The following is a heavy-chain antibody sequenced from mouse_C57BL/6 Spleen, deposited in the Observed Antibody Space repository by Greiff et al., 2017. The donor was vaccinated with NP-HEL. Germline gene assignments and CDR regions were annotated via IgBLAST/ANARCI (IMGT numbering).Heavy chain of an antibody. V-gene: IGHV1-66*01. D-gene: IGHD1-1*01. CDR1: GYSFTSYY. J-gene: IGHJ3*01. CDR3: ARSGVYYGSSSAWFAY. CDR2: IYPGSGNT. Sequence: QVQLQQSGPELVKPGASVKISCKASGYSFTSYYIHWVKQRPGQGLEWIGWIYPGSGNTKYNEKFKGKATLTADTSSSTAYMQLSSLTSEDSAVYYCARSGVYYGSSSAWFAYWGQGTLVTVSA.